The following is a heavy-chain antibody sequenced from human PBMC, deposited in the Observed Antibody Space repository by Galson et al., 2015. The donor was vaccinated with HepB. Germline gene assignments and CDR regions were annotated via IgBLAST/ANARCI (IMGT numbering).Heavy chain of an antibody. V-gene: IGHV7-4-1*02. Sequence: SVKVSCKVSGYTFTSYAMNWVRQAPGQGLEWMGWINTNTGNPTYAQGFTGRFVFSLDTSVSTAYLQISSLKAEDTAVYYCARADLRYFDWLLSGGDYWGQGTLVTVSS. CDR1: GYTFTSYA. J-gene: IGHJ4*02. D-gene: IGHD3-9*01. CDR3: ARADLRYFDWLLSGGDY. CDR2: INTNTGNP.